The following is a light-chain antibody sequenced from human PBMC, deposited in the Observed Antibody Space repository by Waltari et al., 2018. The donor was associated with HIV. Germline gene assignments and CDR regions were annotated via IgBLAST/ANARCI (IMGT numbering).Light chain of an antibody. V-gene: IGLV1-47*01. CDR2: RGD. J-gene: IGLJ3*02. Sequence: TQSPSASGAPGQRVTLTCSAVTSNIASDSIYWYQQIPGTAPKPLKFRGDQRPSGVPDRFSGSKSGASSSLAISGLQSDDEADYYCAAWTDIMSGWLFGGGTKLTVL. CDR1: TSNIASDS. CDR3: AAWTDIMSGWL.